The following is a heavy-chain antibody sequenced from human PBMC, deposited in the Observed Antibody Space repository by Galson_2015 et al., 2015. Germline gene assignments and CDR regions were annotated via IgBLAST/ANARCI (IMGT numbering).Heavy chain of an antibody. J-gene: IGHJ4*02. Sequence: SLRLSCAASEFTFSSYYMSWVRQAPGKGLEWVSSISCTTTYIYYADSVKGRFTIPRDNAKNSLYLQMNSLGAEDTAVYYCARQILDYDFWSGYYPTNFDYWGQGTLVTVSS. CDR3: ARQILDYDFWSGYYPTNFDY. CDR1: EFTFSSYY. V-gene: IGHV3-21*01. CDR2: ISCTTTYI. D-gene: IGHD3-3*01.